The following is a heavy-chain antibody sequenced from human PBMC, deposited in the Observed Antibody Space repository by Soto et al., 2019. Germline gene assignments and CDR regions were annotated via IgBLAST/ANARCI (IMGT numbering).Heavy chain of an antibody. V-gene: IGHV3-30-3*01. CDR1: GFTFSSYA. J-gene: IGHJ6*02. CDR2: ISYDGSNK. D-gene: IGHD2-21*02. Sequence: GGSLRLSCVGSGFTFSSYAMHWVRQAPGKGLEWVAVISYDGSNKYYADSVKGRFTISRDNSKNTLYLQMNSLRAEDTAVYYCARDGGYCGGDCHTVGGGMDVWGQGTTVTVSS. CDR3: ARDGGYCGGDCHTVGGGMDV.